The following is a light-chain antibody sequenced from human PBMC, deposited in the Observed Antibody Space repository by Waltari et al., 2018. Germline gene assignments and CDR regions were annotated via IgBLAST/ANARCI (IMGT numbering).Light chain of an antibody. J-gene: IGLJ1*01. CDR1: SSDVGAYNY. CDR3: SSYTTTGTLV. CDR2: DVS. V-gene: IGLV2-14*03. Sequence: QSALTQPASVSGSPGQSITISCTGTSSDVGAYNYVSWYQQHPGKAPKYIIYDVSYRPSGFSNRFAGSKSCNTASLTISGLQVEDEADYYCSSYTTTGTLVFATGTKVTVL.